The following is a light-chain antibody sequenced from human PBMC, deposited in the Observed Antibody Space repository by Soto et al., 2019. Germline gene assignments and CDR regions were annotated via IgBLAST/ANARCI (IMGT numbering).Light chain of an antibody. Sequence: EIVLTQSPGTLSLSPGERPTLSCRASQSVSSSYLAWYQQKPGQAPRLLIYGASSRATGIPDRFSGSGSGTGFTLSISRLEPEDFAVYYCQQYSSLWTFGQGTKVDI. CDR3: QQYSSLWT. V-gene: IGKV3-20*01. J-gene: IGKJ1*01. CDR1: QSVSSSY. CDR2: GAS.